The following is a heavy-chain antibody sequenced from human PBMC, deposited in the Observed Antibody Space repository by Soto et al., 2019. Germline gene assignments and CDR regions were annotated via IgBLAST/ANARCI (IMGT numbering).Heavy chain of an antibody. CDR2: INTANGDT. V-gene: IGHV1-3*04. J-gene: IGHJ5*02. Sequence: QIQLVQSGAEMKKPGASVKVSCKASGYTFTNYAMHWVRQAPGQRLEWMGRINTANGDTIYSQNFQGRVTITRDTSASTVYLELSILRFEDTAVYYCGRGQATFDPWGQGTLVTVSS. CDR1: GYTFTNYA. CDR3: GRGQATFDP.